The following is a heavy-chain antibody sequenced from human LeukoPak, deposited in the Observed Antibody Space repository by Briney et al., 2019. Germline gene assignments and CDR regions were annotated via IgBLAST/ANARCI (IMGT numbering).Heavy chain of an antibody. V-gene: IGHV4-39*07. J-gene: IGHJ5*02. D-gene: IGHD4-17*01. CDR1: GGSLSSGSNY. CDR3: ARGGQRTVTTHWFDP. Sequence: PSETLSLTCTVSGGSLSSGSNYWGWIRQPPGKGLEWVGSIYYSGRTYYNSSLKSRVTISVDTSKNQFSLKLSSVTAADTAVYYCARGGQRTVTTHWFDPWGQGTLVTVSS. CDR2: IYYSGRT.